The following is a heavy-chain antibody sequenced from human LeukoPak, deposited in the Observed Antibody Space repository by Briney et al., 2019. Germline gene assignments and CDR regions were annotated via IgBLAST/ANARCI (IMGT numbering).Heavy chain of an antibody. CDR1: SFTFSSYS. CDR3: AKDSWAYGSGSYRWFDP. CDR2: ISSSGDTI. D-gene: IGHD3-10*01. J-gene: IGHJ5*02. Sequence: PGGSLRLSCAASSFTFSSYSMNWVRQAPGKGLEWVSFISSSGDTIYYADSVKGRFTISRDNAKSSLYLQMNSLRVEDTAVYYCAKDSWAYGSGSYRWFDPWGQGTLVTISS. V-gene: IGHV3-48*04.